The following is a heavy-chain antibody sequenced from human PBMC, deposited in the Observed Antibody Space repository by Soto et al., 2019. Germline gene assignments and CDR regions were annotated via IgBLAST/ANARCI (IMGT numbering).Heavy chain of an antibody. D-gene: IGHD3-10*01. V-gene: IGHV4-30-4*01. J-gene: IGHJ4*02. CDR3: ARAGSTSGKKKFDY. Sequence: SETLSLTCTVSGGSISSGDYYWSWIRQPPGKGLEWIGYIYYGRSTYYNPSLKSRVTISADTSKNQFSLKLSSVTAADTAVYYWARAGSTSGKKKFDYWGQGTLVTVSS. CDR1: GGSISSGDYY. CDR2: IYYGRST.